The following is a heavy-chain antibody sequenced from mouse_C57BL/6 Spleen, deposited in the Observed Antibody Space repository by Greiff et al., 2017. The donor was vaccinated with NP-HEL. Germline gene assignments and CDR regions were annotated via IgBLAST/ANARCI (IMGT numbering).Heavy chain of an antibody. CDR3: ARGRSTMVKGAMDY. J-gene: IGHJ4*01. CDR2: VDPSDSYT. CDR1: GYTFTSYW. V-gene: IGHV1-69*01. D-gene: IGHD2-2*01. Sequence: VQLQQPGAELVMPGASVKLSCKASGYTFTSYWMHWVKQRPGQGLEWIGEVDPSDSYTNYNQKFKGKSTLTVDKSSSTAYMQLSSLTSEDSAVYYCARGRSTMVKGAMDYWGQGTSVTVSS.